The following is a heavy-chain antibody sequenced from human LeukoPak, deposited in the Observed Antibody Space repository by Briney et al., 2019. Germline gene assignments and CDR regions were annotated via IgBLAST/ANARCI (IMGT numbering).Heavy chain of an antibody. CDR3: ASYLSGWPMKY. CDR1: GYTFTDYY. V-gene: IGHV1-46*01. Sequence: ASVKVSCKASGYTFTDYYMHWVRQAPGQGLEWMGRINPSSGSTSYAQKFQGRVTMTRDMSTSTVYMELSSLRSEDTAFYYCASYLSGWPMKYWGQGTLVTVSS. CDR2: INPSSGST. D-gene: IGHD6-19*01. J-gene: IGHJ4*02.